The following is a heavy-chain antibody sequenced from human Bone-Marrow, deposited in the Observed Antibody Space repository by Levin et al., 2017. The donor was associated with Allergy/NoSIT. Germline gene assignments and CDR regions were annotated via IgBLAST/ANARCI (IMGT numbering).Heavy chain of an antibody. CDR3: AKDLSPRIAVTGNIEY. CDR1: GFTFNDYT. V-gene: IGHV3-43*01. D-gene: IGHD6-19*01. J-gene: IGHJ4*02. CDR2: ISWDASTT. Sequence: GESLKISCAASGFTFNDYTMHWVRQAPQRGLEWVSLISWDASTTYYADSVRGRFTISRDNSKKALYLQMNSLTTEDTALYYCAKDLSPRIAVTGNIEYWGQGTLVTVSS.